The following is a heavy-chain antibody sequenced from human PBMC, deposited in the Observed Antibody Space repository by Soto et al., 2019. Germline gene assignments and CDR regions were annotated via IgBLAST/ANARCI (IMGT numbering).Heavy chain of an antibody. V-gene: IGHV1-69*01. CDR1: GGTFSSYG. CDR3: ARYYYDSTGYYPYYFDY. CDR2: IIPLFAAP. D-gene: IGHD3-22*01. Sequence: QVQLVQSGAEVKKPGSSVKVSCKASGGTFSSYGFSWVRQAPGQGLEWMGGIIPLFAAPSYAQKFQGRVTCTADESASTAYMELRSLRSEDTALYYCARYYYDSTGYYPYYFDYWGQGTLVTVSS. J-gene: IGHJ4*02.